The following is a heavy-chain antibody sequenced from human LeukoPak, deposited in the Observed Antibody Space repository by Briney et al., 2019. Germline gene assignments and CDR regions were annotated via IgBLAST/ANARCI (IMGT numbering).Heavy chain of an antibody. CDR3: AREGSLSYFDY. J-gene: IGHJ4*02. V-gene: IGHV4-61*02. CDR1: GGSISSGSYY. Sequence: SETLSLTCTVSGGSISSGSYYWSWIRQPAGKGLEWIGRIYTSGSTNYNPSLKSRVTISVDTSKNQFSPKLSSVTAADTAVYYCAREGSLSYFDYWGQGTLVTVSS. CDR2: IYTSGST.